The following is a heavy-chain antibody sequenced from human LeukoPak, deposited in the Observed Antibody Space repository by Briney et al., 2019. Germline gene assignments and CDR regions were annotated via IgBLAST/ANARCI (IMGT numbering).Heavy chain of an antibody. CDR2: IYYSGST. CDR3: VLSTMIVVVITPSFDY. V-gene: IGHV4-39*01. D-gene: IGHD3-22*01. J-gene: IGHJ4*02. Sequence: PSETLSLTCTVSGGSISSSSYYRGWIRQPPGKGLEWIGSIYYSGSTYYNPSLKSRVTISVDTSKNQFSLKLSSVTAADTAVYYCVLSTMIVVVITPSFDYWGQGTLVTVSS. CDR1: GGSISSSSYY.